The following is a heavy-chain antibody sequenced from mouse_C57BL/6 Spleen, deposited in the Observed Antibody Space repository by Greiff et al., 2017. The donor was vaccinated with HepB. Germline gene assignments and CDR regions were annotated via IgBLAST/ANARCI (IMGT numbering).Heavy chain of an antibody. CDR2: IYPGDGDT. V-gene: IGHV1-80*01. CDR1: GYAFSSYW. Sequence: VKLVESGAELVKPGASVKISCKASGYAFSSYWMNWVKQRPGKGLEWIGQIYPGDGDTNYNGKFKGKATLTADKSSSTAYMQLSSLTSEDSAVYFCARSETAQATWGFAYWGQGTLVTVSA. J-gene: IGHJ3*01. CDR3: ARSETAQATWGFAY. D-gene: IGHD3-2*02.